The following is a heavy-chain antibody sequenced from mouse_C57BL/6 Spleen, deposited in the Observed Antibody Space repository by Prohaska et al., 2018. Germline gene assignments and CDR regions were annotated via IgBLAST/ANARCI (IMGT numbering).Heavy chain of an antibody. Sequence: QVQLQQSGPELVKPGASVKISCKASGYAFSSSWMNWVKQRPGKGLEWIGLIYPGDGDTNYNGKFKGKATLTADKSSSTAYMQLSSLTSEDSAVYFCAREFITTVGDYWGQGTSVTVSS. V-gene: IGHV1-82*01. CDR1: GYAFSSSW. J-gene: IGHJ4*01. D-gene: IGHD1-1*01. CDR2: IYPGDGDT. CDR3: AREFITTVGDY.